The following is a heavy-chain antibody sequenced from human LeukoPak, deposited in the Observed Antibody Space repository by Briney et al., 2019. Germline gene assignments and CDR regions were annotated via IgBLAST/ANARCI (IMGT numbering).Heavy chain of an antibody. D-gene: IGHD3-9*01. CDR3: ARDRYDILTGLMGPHYYYYMDV. CDR1: GGSISSGSYY. CDR2: IYTSGST. Sequence: SETLSLTCTVSGGSISSGSYYWSWIRQPAGKGLEWIGRIYTSGSTNYNPSLKSRVTISVDTSKNQFSLKLSSVTAADTAVYYCARDRYDILTGLMGPHYYYYMDVWGKGTTVTISS. V-gene: IGHV4-61*02. J-gene: IGHJ6*03.